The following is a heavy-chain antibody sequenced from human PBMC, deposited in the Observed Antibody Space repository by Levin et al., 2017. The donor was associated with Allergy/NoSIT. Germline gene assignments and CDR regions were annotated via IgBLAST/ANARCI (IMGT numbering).Heavy chain of an antibody. J-gene: IGHJ4*02. D-gene: IGHD2-15*01. CDR3: ARDRRYCSGGSCYAHDY. Sequence: ASVKVSCKASGGTFSSYAISWVRQAPGQGLEWMGGIIPIFGTANYAQKFQGRVTITADESTSTAYMELSSLRSEDTAVYYCARDRRYCSGGSCYAHDYWGQGTLVTVSS. V-gene: IGHV1-69*13. CDR2: IIPIFGTA. CDR1: GGTFSSYA.